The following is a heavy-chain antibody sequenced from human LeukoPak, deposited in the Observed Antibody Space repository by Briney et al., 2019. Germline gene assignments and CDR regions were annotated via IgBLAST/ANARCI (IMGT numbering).Heavy chain of an antibody. V-gene: IGHV1-2*02. J-gene: IGHJ4*02. CDR1: GYTFTGYY. Sequence: ASVKVSCKASGYTFTGYYMHWVRQAPGQGLEWMGWINPNSGGTNYAQKFQGRVTMTRDTSISTAYMQLSSLRSDDTAVYYCARGGYHAYYLDYWGQGSLVTVSS. D-gene: IGHD5-18*01. CDR2: INPNSGGT. CDR3: ARGGYHAYYLDY.